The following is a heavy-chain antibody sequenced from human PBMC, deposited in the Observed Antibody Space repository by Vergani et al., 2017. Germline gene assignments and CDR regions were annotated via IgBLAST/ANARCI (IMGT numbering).Heavy chain of an antibody. CDR3: AKDGAVAVILVDY. J-gene: IGHJ4*02. CDR1: GFTFSSYG. CDR2: ISYDGSNK. V-gene: IGHV3-30*18. Sequence: QVQLVESGGGVVQPGRSLRLSCAASGFTFSSYGMHWVRQAPGKGLEWVAVISYDGSNKYYADSVKGRFTISRDNSKNTLYLQMNSLRAEDTAVYYCAKDGAVAVILVDYWGQGTLVTVSS. D-gene: IGHD6-19*01.